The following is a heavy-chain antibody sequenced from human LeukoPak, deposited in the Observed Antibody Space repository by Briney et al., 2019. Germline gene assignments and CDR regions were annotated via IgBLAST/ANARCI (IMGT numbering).Heavy chain of an antibody. CDR3: ARARRRGELDY. J-gene: IGHJ4*02. V-gene: IGHV3-21*01. Sequence: GGSLRLSCAASGFTFSSYSMNWVRQAPGKGLEWASSISSSSSYIYYADSVKGRFTISRDNAKNSLYLQMNSLRAEDTAVYYCARARRRGELDYWGQGTLVTVSS. D-gene: IGHD3-10*01. CDR2: ISSSSSYI. CDR1: GFTFSSYS.